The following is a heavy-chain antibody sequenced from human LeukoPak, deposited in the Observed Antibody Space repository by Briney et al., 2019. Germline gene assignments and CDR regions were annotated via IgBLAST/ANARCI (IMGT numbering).Heavy chain of an antibody. D-gene: IGHD3-9*01. J-gene: IGHJ4*02. CDR2: IIPIFGTA. V-gene: IGHV1-69*06. Sequence: SVKVSCKASGGTFSSYAISWVRQAPGQGLEWMGGIIPIFGTANYAQKFQGRVTITADKSTSTAYMELSSLRSEDTAVYYCASLPYYDILTGSYYFDYWGQGTLVTVSS. CDR3: ASLPYYDILTGSYYFDY. CDR1: GGTFSSYA.